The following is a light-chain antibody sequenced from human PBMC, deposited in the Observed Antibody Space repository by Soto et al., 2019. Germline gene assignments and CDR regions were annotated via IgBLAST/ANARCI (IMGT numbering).Light chain of an antibody. CDR1: QSVSSN. J-gene: IGKJ1*01. CDR3: QQYNDYSAWT. CDR2: DAS. V-gene: IGKV3D-15*01. Sequence: EIVLTQSPGTLSFSPGEGATLSFRASQSVSSNLAWYQQKRGQAPRLLIHDASSRATGIPDRISGSGSGTEFTLTISSLRPDDFATYYCQQYNDYSAWTFGQGTKVDI.